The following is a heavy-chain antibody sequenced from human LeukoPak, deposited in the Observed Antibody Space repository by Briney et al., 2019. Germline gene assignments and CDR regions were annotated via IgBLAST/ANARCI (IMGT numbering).Heavy chain of an antibody. V-gene: IGHV6-1*01. CDR1: GXSVSSNSAA. Sequence: SQTLSLTCAISGXSVSSNSAAWNWIRQSPSRGLEWLGRTSCRSTCYNDYALSVKSRILINSDTSKNQFSLQLNSVPPEDTAVYYCARASYGSGHGYYFDYWGQGTLVTVSS. CDR2: TSCRSTCYN. J-gene: IGHJ4*02. CDR3: ARASYGSGHGYYFDY. D-gene: IGHD3-10*01.